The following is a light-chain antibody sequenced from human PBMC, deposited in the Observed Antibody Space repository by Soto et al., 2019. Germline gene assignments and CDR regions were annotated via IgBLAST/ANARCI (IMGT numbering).Light chain of an antibody. V-gene: IGLV8-61*01. CDR2: NTN. CDR3: VLYVGSGIWV. CDR1: SGSVSTDYY. Sequence: QTVVTQEPSFSVSLGRTVTLTCGLTSGSVSTDYYPTWCQQTPGQAPRTLIYNTNARSSGVPDRFSGSILGNKAALTITGAQADDESDYYCVLYVGSGIWVFGGGTKVTVL. J-gene: IGLJ3*02.